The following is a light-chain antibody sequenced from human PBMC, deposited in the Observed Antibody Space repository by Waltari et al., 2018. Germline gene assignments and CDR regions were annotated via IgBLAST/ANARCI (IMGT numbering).Light chain of an antibody. Sequence: EIAMTQSPATLSVSPGDRATLPCRASQSVSSNLAWYQQKPGQAPRLLIYGASTRATGIPARFSGSGSGTEFTLTISSLQSEDFAVYYCQQYNNWPPWTFGQGTKVEIK. CDR3: QQYNNWPPWT. CDR2: GAS. V-gene: IGKV3-15*01. J-gene: IGKJ1*01. CDR1: QSVSSN.